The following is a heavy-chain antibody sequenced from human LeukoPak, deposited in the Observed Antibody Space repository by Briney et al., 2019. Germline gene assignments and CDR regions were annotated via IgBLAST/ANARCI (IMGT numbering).Heavy chain of an antibody. V-gene: IGHV3-21*01. J-gene: IGHJ4*02. D-gene: IGHD3-10*01. CDR2: ISSSSSYI. CDR3: ARVHMVRGVIITGLDY. CDR1: GFTFSSYS. Sequence: PGGSLRLSCAASGFTFSSYSMSWVRQAPGKGLEWVSSISSSSSYIYYADSVKGRFTISRDNAKNSLYLQMNSLRAEDTAVYYCARVHMVRGVIITGLDYWGQGTLVTVSS.